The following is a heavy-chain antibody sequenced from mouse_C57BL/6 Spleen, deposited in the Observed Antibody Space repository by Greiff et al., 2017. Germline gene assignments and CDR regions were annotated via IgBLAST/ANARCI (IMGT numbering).Heavy chain of an antibody. Sequence: EVQLQQSGPELVKPGDSVKISCKASGYSFTGYFMNWVMQSHGKSLEWIGRINPYNGDTFYNQKFKGKATLTVDKSSSTAHMELRSLTSEDSAVYYCARGGAGRLPTEFDYWGQGTTLTVSS. V-gene: IGHV1-20*01. CDR3: ARGGAGRLPTEFDY. CDR1: GYSFTGYF. J-gene: IGHJ2*01. D-gene: IGHD2-4*01. CDR2: INPYNGDT.